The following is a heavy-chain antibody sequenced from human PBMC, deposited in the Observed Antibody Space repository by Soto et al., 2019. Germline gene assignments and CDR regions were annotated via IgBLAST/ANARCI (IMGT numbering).Heavy chain of an antibody. CDR3: ARVEWRTRYCSSTSCSNWYFDY. J-gene: IGHJ4*02. CDR2: IKHSGST. Sequence: PSETLSVSCAFYGGSFSGYYWSWIRQPPGKGLDLIGEIKHSGSTNYNPSLKSRVTISVGTSKNQFSLKLSSVTAADTAVYYCARVEWRTRYCSSTSCSNWYFDYWGQGTMVTVSS. D-gene: IGHD2-2*01. V-gene: IGHV4-34*01. CDR1: GGSFSGYY.